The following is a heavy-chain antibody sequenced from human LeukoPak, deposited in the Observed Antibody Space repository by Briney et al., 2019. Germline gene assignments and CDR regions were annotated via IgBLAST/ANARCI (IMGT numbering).Heavy chain of an antibody. V-gene: IGHV3-23*01. Sequence: RSGGSLRLSCAASGFTFSSYWMHWVRHTPGKGLEWVSGIYGSGGSTYYADSVKGRFTISRDNSKNTLYLQMNSLRAEDTAVYYCAKDPTYYYDSSGFNWFDPWGQGTLVTVSS. CDR1: GFTFSSYW. J-gene: IGHJ5*02. D-gene: IGHD3-22*01. CDR2: IYGSGGST. CDR3: AKDPTYYYDSSGFNWFDP.